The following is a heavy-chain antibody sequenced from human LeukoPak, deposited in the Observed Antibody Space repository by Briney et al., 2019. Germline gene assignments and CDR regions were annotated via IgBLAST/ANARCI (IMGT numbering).Heavy chain of an antibody. CDR1: GYTFTGNY. D-gene: IGHD1-26*01. CDR3: ARSSTWEPFDY. J-gene: IGHJ4*02. V-gene: IGHV1-2*02. CDR2: INPDDGDT. Sequence: ASVKISCKASGYTFTGNYIHWLRQAPGQGHEWLGWINPDDGDTYYAQNFHGRVTMTRATSISTAYMELSRLTSDDTAVYYCARSSTWEPFDYWGQGTLVTVSS.